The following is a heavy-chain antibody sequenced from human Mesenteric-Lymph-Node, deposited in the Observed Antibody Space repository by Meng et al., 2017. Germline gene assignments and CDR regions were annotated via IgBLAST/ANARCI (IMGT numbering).Heavy chain of an antibody. CDR3: ARHRTLDGSYYRSWFDY. CDR1: GDSVNSGLYY. CDR2: VYYSGST. Sequence: SETLSLTCTVSGDSVNSGLYYWSWIRQPPGKGLEWIGYVYYSGSTNYNPSRKSRVTVSVDTSKNQFSLKLNSVTAADTAVYYCARHRTLDGSYYRSWFDYWGQGTLVTVSS. V-gene: IGHV4-61*01. J-gene: IGHJ4*02. D-gene: IGHD1-26*01.